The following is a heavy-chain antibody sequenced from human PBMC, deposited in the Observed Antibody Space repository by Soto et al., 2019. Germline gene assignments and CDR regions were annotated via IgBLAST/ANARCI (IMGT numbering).Heavy chain of an antibody. V-gene: IGHV3-33*01. J-gene: IGHJ6*02. Sequence: QVQLVESGGGVVQPGRSLRLSCAASGFTFSSYGMHWVRQAPGKGLEWVAVIWYDGSNKYYADSVKGRFTISRDNSKNTLYLQMNSLRAEDTAVYYCARVFSVVAAHYYYYGMDVWGQGTTVTVSS. CDR3: ARVFSVVAAHYYYYGMDV. D-gene: IGHD2-15*01. CDR2: IWYDGSNK. CDR1: GFTFSSYG.